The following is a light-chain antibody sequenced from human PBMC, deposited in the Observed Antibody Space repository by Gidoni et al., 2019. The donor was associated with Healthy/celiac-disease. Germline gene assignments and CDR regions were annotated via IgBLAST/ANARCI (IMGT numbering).Light chain of an antibody. Sequence: VLTQSPGTLSLSPGERATLSCRASQSVSSSYLAWYQQKPGQAPRLLIYGASSRATGIPDRFSGSGSGTDFTLTISRLEPEDFAVYYCQQYGSSVSGTFGGGTKVEIK. CDR3: QQYGSSVSGT. J-gene: IGKJ4*01. CDR2: GAS. V-gene: IGKV3-20*01. CDR1: QSVSSSY.